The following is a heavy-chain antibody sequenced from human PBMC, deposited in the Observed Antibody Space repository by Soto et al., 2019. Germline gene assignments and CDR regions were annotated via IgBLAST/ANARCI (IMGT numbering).Heavy chain of an antibody. Sequence: GASVKVSCKASGYTFTHYAMHWVRQAPGQRLEWMGWINAGNGHTKYSQKFQGRVTITRDTSASTVYMELSSLRSEDTAVYYCANFAVLPGGYWGQGTRVTVSS. CDR1: GYTFTHYA. D-gene: IGHD2-2*01. V-gene: IGHV1-3*01. CDR2: INAGNGHT. CDR3: ANFAVLPGGY. J-gene: IGHJ4*02.